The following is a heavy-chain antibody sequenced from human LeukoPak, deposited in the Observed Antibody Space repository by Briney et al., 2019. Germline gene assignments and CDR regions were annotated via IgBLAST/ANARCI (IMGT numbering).Heavy chain of an antibody. CDR3: AELGITMIGGV. CDR2: IRSKANSYAT. J-gene: IGHJ6*04. V-gene: IGHV3-73*01. D-gene: IGHD3-10*02. CDR1: GFTFSGSA. Sequence: GSLRLSCAASGFTFSGSAMHWVRQASGKGLEWVGRIRSKANSYATAYAASVKGRFTISRDDSKNTAYLQMNSLRAEDTAVYYCAELGITMIGGVWGKRTTVTISS.